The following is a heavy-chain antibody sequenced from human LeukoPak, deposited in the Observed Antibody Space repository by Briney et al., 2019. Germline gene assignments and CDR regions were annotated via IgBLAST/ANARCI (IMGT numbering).Heavy chain of an antibody. CDR3: AKDQRSSGWYYFDY. D-gene: IGHD6-19*01. CDR2: TSGSGGST. V-gene: IGHV3-23*01. J-gene: IGHJ4*02. CDR1: GFTFSSYA. Sequence: GGSLRLSCAASGFTFSSYAMSWVRQAPGKGLEWVSATSGSGGSTYYADSVKGRFTISRDNSKNTLYLQMNSLRAEDTAVYYCAKDQRSSGWYYFDYWGQGTLVTVSS.